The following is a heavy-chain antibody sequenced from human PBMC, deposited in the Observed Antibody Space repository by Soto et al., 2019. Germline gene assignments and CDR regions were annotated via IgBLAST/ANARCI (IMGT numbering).Heavy chain of an antibody. CDR1: GYAFTSYG. CDR3: VRDERDSCRCGNCFYFDS. V-gene: IGHV1-18*04. D-gene: IGHD2-15*01. Sequence: QVHLVQSGAEVKKPGASVKVSCKASGYAFTSYGMSWVRQAPGQGLEWMGWINTYNSDTNSAPRLQGRNTMTTDTSTSTAYMELRSLTYDATAVYSCVRDERDSCRCGNCFYFDSWGQGTLVSVSS. J-gene: IGHJ4*02. CDR2: INTYNSDT.